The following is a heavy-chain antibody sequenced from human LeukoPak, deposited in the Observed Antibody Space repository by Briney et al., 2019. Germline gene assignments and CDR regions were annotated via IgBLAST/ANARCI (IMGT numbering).Heavy chain of an antibody. V-gene: IGHV4-34*01. D-gene: IGHD3-22*01. J-gene: IGHJ4*02. Sequence: SETLSLTRAVYGGSFSGYYWSWIRQPPGKGLEWIGEINHSGSTNYNPSLKSRVTISVDTSKNQFSLKLSSVTAADTAVYYCARDQYDSSGYYSYWGQGTLVTVSS. CDR1: GGSFSGYY. CDR2: INHSGST. CDR3: ARDQYDSSGYYSY.